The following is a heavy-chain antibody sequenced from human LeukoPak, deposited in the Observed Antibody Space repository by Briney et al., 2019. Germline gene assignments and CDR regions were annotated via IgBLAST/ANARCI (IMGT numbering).Heavy chain of an antibody. CDR1: GGSFSGYY. D-gene: IGHD2-2*02. V-gene: IGHV4-34*01. CDR2: INHSGST. Sequence: SETLSLTCAVYGGSFSGYYWSWIRQPPGKGLEWIGEINHSGSTNYNPSLKSRVTISVDTSKNQFSLKLSSVTAADTAVYYCARIKTGYCSSTSCYRRTYNRFDPWGQGTLVTVSS. CDR3: ARIKTGYCSSTSCYRRTYNRFDP. J-gene: IGHJ5*02.